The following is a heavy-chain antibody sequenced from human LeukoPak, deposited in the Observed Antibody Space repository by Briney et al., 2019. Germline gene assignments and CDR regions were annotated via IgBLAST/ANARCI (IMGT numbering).Heavy chain of an antibody. CDR3: ARDRPMVVVVAAMVFDY. D-gene: IGHD2-15*01. V-gene: IGHV3-30*03. CDR2: ISYDGSNK. J-gene: IGHJ4*02. CDR1: GFSFSSYG. Sequence: GGSLRLSCAASGFSFSSYGMHWVRQAPGKGLEGVAVISYDGSNKYYADSVKGRFTISRDNSKNTLYLQMNSLRAEDTAVYYCARDRPMVVVVAAMVFDYWGQGTLVTVSS.